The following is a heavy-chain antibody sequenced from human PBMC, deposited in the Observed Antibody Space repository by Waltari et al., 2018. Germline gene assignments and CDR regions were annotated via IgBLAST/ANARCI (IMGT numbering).Heavy chain of an antibody. CDR2: INGDGSTT. J-gene: IGHJ3*02. CDR3: VREVTTIEKYAFDI. Sequence: DVQLVESGGDLAQPGGSLRLSCVASGFTFSGFWMHWVRQVPGKGLVWVSRINGDGSTTSHADSVKGRFTISRDNAKNTLYLQMDSLRSEDAAVYYCVREVTTIEKYAFDIWGQGTMVTVSS. V-gene: IGHV3-74*01. D-gene: IGHD3-22*01. CDR1: GFTFSGFW.